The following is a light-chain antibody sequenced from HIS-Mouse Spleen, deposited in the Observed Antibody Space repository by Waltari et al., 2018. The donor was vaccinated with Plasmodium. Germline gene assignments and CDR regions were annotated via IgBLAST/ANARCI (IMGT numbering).Light chain of an antibody. CDR1: SSDVGGYKY. Sequence: QSALTQPASVSGSPGQSITISCTGTSSDVGGYKYVSWYQQHPGKAPKLMIYEVSNRPYGVSNRFSGSKSGNTASLTISGLQAEDEADYYCSSYTSSSTQVFGGGTKLTVL. CDR2: EVS. V-gene: IGLV2-14*01. J-gene: IGLJ2*01. CDR3: SSYTSSSTQV.